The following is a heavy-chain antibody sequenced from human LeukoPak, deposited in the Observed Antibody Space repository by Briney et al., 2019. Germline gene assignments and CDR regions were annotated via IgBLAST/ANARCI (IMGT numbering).Heavy chain of an antibody. Sequence: GGSLRLSCAASGFNFSSYQMNWVRQAPGKGLEWVSFISSTGTTTYYADSVKGRFTISRDNSKNTLYLQMNSLRAEDTAVYYCAKEARGNYFDYWGQGTLVTVSS. CDR3: AKEARGNYFDY. CDR1: GFNFSSYQ. J-gene: IGHJ4*02. CDR2: ISSTGTTT. V-gene: IGHV3-48*03. D-gene: IGHD1-26*01.